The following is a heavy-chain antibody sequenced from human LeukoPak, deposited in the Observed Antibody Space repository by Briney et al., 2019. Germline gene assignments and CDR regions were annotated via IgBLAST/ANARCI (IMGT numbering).Heavy chain of an antibody. CDR1: GYTLTELS. CDR2: FDPEDGET. J-gene: IGHJ6*03. V-gene: IGHV1-24*01. Sequence: ASVKVSCKVSGYTLTELSMHWVRQAPGKGLEWMGGFDPEDGETIYAQKFQGRVTMTEDTSTDTAYMELSSLRSDDTAVYYCARVPYSSGWSLSYYYYYYMDVWGKGTTVTVSS. CDR3: ARVPYSSGWSLSYYYYYYMDV. D-gene: IGHD6-19*01.